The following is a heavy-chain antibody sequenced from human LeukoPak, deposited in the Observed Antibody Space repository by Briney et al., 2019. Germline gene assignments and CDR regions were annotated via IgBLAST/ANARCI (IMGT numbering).Heavy chain of an antibody. Sequence: ASVKVSCKASGGTFSSYTISWARQAPGQGLEWMGRIIPILGFANYAQKFQGRVTITADKSTSTAYMELTSLRSEDTAVYYCARDLSHQLPLFDYWGQGTLVTVSS. J-gene: IGHJ4*02. CDR3: ARDLSHQLPLFDY. CDR1: GGTFSSYT. CDR2: IIPILGFA. D-gene: IGHD2-2*01. V-gene: IGHV1-69*04.